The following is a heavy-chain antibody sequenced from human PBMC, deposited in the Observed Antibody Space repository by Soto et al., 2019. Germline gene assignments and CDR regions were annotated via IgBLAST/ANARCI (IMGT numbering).Heavy chain of an antibody. D-gene: IGHD3-3*01. Sequence: EVQLLESGGGLVQPGGSLRLSCAASGFTFSSYAMSWVRQAPGKGLEWVSAISGSGGSTYYADSVKGRFTISRDNSKNTLYLQMNSLRAEDTAVYYCAKDQVYDFWSPWGWFDPWGQGTLVTVSS. CDR3: AKDQVYDFWSPWGWFDP. CDR1: GFTFSSYA. J-gene: IGHJ5*02. CDR2: ISGSGGST. V-gene: IGHV3-23*01.